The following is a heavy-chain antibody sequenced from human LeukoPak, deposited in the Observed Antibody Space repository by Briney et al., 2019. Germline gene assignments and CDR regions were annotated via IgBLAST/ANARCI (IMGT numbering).Heavy chain of an antibody. V-gene: IGHV1-2*02. CDR1: GYSFTGYY. CDR3: ARTMANLFDP. CDR2: INPNSGGT. J-gene: IGHJ5*02. Sequence: ASVKVSCKTSGYSFTGYYMHWVRQAPGQGLEWMGWINPNSGGTNYAQKFQGRVTMTRDTSISTAYMELSRLTSDDTAVYYCARTMANLFDPWGQGTLVTVSS. D-gene: IGHD4/OR15-4a*01.